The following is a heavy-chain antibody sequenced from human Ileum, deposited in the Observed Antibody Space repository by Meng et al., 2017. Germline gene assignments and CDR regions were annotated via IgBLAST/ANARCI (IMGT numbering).Heavy chain of an antibody. Sequence: QGQRVQVVREMEKPGSSGGVSCSASGGPFSTYAISWVRQAPGQGLEWMGGIIPIFGIANYAQKFQGRITITEDESTSTAYMELSSLRSEDTAVYYCARVNRYSSTWYFDYWGQGTLVTVSS. CDR2: IIPIFGIA. CDR3: ARVNRYSSTWYFDY. CDR1: GGPFSTYA. V-gene: IGHV1-69*01. D-gene: IGHD6-13*01. J-gene: IGHJ4*02.